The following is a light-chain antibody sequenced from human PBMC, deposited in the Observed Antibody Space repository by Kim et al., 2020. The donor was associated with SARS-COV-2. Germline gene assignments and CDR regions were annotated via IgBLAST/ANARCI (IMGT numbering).Light chain of an antibody. J-gene: IGLJ3*02. CDR3: SSYTSSSTWV. CDR1: SSDVGGYNY. V-gene: IGLV2-14*01. Sequence: QSALTQPASVSGSPGQSITISCTGTSSDVGGYNYVSWYQQYPGKAPKLMIYDVSKRPSGVSNRFSGSKSGNTASLTISGLQPEDEADYYCSSYTSSSTWVFGGGTQLTVL. CDR2: DVS.